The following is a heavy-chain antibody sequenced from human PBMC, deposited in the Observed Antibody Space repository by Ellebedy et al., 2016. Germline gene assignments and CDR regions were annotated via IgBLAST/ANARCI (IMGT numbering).Heavy chain of an antibody. CDR1: GGTFSSYA. Sequence: SVKVSCXASGGTFSSYAISWVRQAPGQGLEWMGGIIPIFGTANYAQKFQGRVRITADESTSTAYMELSSLRSEDTAVYYCARDRDIVVVPAAIRGNAFDIWGQGTMVTVSS. J-gene: IGHJ3*02. CDR3: ARDRDIVVVPAAIRGNAFDI. D-gene: IGHD2-2*02. V-gene: IGHV1-69*13. CDR2: IIPIFGTA.